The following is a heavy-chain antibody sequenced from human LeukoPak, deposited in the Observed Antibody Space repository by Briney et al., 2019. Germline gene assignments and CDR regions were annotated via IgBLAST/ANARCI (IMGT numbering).Heavy chain of an antibody. CDR1: GGSISSYY. D-gene: IGHD3-22*01. CDR3: ARDKAGYDSSGFPFGYYYMDV. V-gene: IGHV4-59*01. J-gene: IGHJ6*03. Sequence: SETLSLTCTVSGGSISSYYWSWIRQPPGKGLEWIGYIYYSGSTNYNPSLKSRVTISVDTSKNQFSLKLSSVTAADTAVYYCARDKAGYDSSGFPFGYYYMDVLGKGTTVTVSS. CDR2: IYYSGST.